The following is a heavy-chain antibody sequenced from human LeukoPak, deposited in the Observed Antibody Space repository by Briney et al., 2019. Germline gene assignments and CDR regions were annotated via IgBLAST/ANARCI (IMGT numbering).Heavy chain of an antibody. J-gene: IGHJ4*02. V-gene: IGHV4-38-2*02. CDR2: IFHTGHT. CDR1: GYPITAGYY. CDR3: AREGRGCKNYFFDY. Sequence: SETLSLTCTVSGYPITAGYYWGWIRQAPGKGLEWLGSIFHTGHTYDNPSLKSPVTLSVDTSKNQFSLKLTSVTASDTALYYCAREGRGCKNYFFDYWGQGTLVSVSS. D-gene: IGHD2/OR15-2a*01.